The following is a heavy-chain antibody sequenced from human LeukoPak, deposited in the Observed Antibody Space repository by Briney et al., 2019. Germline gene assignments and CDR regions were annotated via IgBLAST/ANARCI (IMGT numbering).Heavy chain of an antibody. D-gene: IGHD3-22*01. CDR1: GGSISSSSYY. Sequence: SETLSLTCTVSGGSISSSSYYWGWIRQPPGKGLEWIGSIYYSGSTYYNPSLKSRVTISVDTSKNQFSLKLSSVTAADTAVYYCARVQDDSESEGWFDPWGQGTLVTVSS. J-gene: IGHJ5*02. CDR3: ARVQDDSESEGWFDP. CDR2: IYYSGST. V-gene: IGHV4-39*07.